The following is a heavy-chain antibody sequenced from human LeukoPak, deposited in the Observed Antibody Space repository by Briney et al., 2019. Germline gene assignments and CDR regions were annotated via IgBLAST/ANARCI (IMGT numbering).Heavy chain of an antibody. CDR1: GFTFDDYA. Sequence: GGSLRLSCAASGFTFDDYAMHWVRQAPGKGLEWVSGISWNSGSIGYADSVKGRFTISRDNAKNSLYLQMNSLRAEDTASYYCARGSSSDYWGQGTLVTVSS. J-gene: IGHJ4*02. CDR3: ARGSSSDY. D-gene: IGHD6-6*01. CDR2: ISWNSGSI. V-gene: IGHV3-9*01.